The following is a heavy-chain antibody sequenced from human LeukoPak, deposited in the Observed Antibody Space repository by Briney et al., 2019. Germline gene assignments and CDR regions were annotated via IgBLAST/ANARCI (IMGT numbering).Heavy chain of an antibody. Sequence: PGGSLRLSCAASGFTFSSYAMSWVHQAPGKGLEWVSAISGSGGSTYYADSVKGRFTISRDNSKNTLYLQMNSLRAEDTAVYYCAKDPEYSSSSLDYWGQGTLVTVSS. CDR1: GFTFSSYA. J-gene: IGHJ4*02. D-gene: IGHD6-6*01. V-gene: IGHV3-23*01. CDR3: AKDPEYSSSSLDY. CDR2: ISGSGGST.